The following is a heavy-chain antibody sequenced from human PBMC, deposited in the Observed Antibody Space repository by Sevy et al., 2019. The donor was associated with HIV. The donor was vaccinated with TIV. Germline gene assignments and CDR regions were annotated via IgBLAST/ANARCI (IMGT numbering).Heavy chain of an antibody. V-gene: IGHV3-53*01. D-gene: IGHD3-22*01. Sequence: GGSLRLSCAASGFTVSSSYMSWVRQAPGKGLECVSVIYSGGSTYYAVSVKGSFTISRDNSKNTLFLQMKSLGAADTAVYYCARTDSSGYDSSYWGQGTLVTVSS. J-gene: IGHJ4*02. CDR2: IYSGGST. CDR3: ARTDSSGYDSSY. CDR1: GFTVSSSY.